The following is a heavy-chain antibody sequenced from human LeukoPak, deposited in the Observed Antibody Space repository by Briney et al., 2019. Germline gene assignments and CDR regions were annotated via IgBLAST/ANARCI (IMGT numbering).Heavy chain of an antibody. CDR2: ISAYNGDT. V-gene: IGHV1-18*01. CDR3: ARGTITIAAADHFDY. Sequence: ASVKVSCKASGYTFTSYGISWVRQAPGQGLEWMGWISAYNGDTKYAQKLQGRVTMTTDTSTSTAYMELRSLRSDDTAVYYCARGTITIAAADHFDYWGQGTLVTVSS. J-gene: IGHJ4*02. CDR1: GYTFTSYG. D-gene: IGHD6-13*01.